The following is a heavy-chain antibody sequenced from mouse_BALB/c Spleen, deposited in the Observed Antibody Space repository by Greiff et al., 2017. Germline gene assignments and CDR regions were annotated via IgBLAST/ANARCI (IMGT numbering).Heavy chain of an antibody. J-gene: IGHJ4*01. Sequence: EVKLVESGGGLVQPGGSRKLSCAASGFTFSSFGMHWVRQAPEKGLEWVAYISSGSSTIYYADTVKGRFTISRDNPKNTLFLQMTSLRSEDTAMYYCARNITGYAMDYWGQGTSVTVSS. CDR1: GFTFSSFG. V-gene: IGHV5-17*02. D-gene: IGHD4-1*01. CDR3: ARNITGYAMDY. CDR2: ISSGSSTI.